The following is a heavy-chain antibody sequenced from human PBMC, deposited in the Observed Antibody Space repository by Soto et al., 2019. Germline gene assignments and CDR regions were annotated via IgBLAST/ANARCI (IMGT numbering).Heavy chain of an antibody. Sequence: VQLLESGGGLVQPGGSLRLSCAASGFTFSSYAMSWVRQAPGKGLEWVSAISGSGGSTYYADSVKGRFTISRDSSKNTQYLKMNSLRAEDTAVYYCALCAKSGLLWCGELSLDYWGQGTLVTVSS. V-gene: IGHV3-23*01. J-gene: IGHJ4*02. CDR1: GFTFSSYA. CDR3: ALCAKSGLLWCGELSLDY. D-gene: IGHD3-10*01. CDR2: ISGSGGST.